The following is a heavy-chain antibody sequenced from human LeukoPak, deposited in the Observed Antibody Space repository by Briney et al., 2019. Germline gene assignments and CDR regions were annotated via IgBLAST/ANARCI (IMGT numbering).Heavy chain of an antibody. CDR3: ARHVSTTGTTGYYYFDY. Sequence: SVKVSCKASGGTFSSYAISWVRQAPGQGLEWMGRIIPIFGTANYAQKFQGRVTITADESTSTAYMELSSLRSEDTAVYYCARHVSTTGTTGYYYFDYWGQGTLVTVSS. V-gene: IGHV1-69*13. J-gene: IGHJ4*02. CDR2: IIPIFGTA. CDR1: GGTFSSYA. D-gene: IGHD1-1*01.